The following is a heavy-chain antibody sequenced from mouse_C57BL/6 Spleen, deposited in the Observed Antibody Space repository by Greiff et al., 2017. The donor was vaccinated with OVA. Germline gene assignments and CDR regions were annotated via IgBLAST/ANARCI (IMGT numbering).Heavy chain of an antibody. CDR1: GFTFTDYG. V-gene: IGHV5-17*01. J-gene: IGHJ2*01. CDR2: ISRGSSTT. CDR3: TGLYYYGSSFGD. D-gene: IGHD1-1*01. Sequence: EVKLLESGADLVKPGASVKLSCAASGFTFTDYGMHWVRQAPEKGLEWVAYISRGSSTTYYADKVKGRFTIDRDNAKNTLFLQMTSQRSEDTAMDYCTGLYYYGSSFGDWGQGTTLTVSS.